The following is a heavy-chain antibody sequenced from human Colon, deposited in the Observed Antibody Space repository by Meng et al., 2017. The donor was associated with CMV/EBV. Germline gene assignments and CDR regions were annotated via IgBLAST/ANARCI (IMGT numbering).Heavy chain of an antibody. CDR2: IFSGGSA. Sequence: SETRSPTCTVPGDSIRSYYWTWIRQSPGKGREFMGHIFSGGSANYNPSLNSRVTITQDMVKNQISLKLTSVTAADAATYYCARDFSSYFDYWGQGILVTVSS. D-gene: IGHD6-13*01. CDR3: ARDFSSYFDY. V-gene: IGHV4-59*01. CDR1: GDSIRSYY. J-gene: IGHJ4*02.